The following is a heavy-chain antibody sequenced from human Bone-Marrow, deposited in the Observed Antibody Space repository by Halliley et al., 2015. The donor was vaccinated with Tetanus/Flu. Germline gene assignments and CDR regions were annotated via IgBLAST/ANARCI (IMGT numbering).Heavy chain of an antibody. V-gene: IGHV3-64D*06. J-gene: IGHJ4*02. CDR3: VASIAAADSYFDY. Sequence: YVSAISGNGSSTYYADSGKGRFTISRGNSKNTLYLQMSSLRAEDTAVYYCVASIAAADSYFDYWGQGSLVTVSS. CDR2: ISGNGSST. D-gene: IGHD6-13*01.